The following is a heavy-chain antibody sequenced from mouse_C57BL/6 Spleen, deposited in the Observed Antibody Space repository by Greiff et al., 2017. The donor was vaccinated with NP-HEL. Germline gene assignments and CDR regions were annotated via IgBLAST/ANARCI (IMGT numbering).Heavy chain of an antibody. J-gene: IGHJ3*01. D-gene: IGHD1-1*01. CDR1: GYTFTSYW. Sequence: QVQLQQPGAELVKPGASVKLSCKASGYTFTSYWMQWVKQRPGQGLEWIGEIDPSDSYTNYNQKFKGKATLTVDTSSSTAYMQLSSLTSEDSAVYYCARDEAYYGSSYGFAYWGQGTLVTVSA. CDR3: ARDEAYYGSSYGFAY. V-gene: IGHV1-50*01. CDR2: IDPSDSYT.